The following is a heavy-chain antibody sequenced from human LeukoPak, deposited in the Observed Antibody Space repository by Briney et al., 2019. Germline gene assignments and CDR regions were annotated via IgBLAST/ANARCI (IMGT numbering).Heavy chain of an antibody. CDR3: ARWADF. D-gene: IGHD3/OR15-3a*01. V-gene: IGHV4-30-2*06. CDR2: FYHDGTT. CDR1: GGSIITSGYY. Sequence: NPSETLSLTCTVSGGSIITSGYYWSWIRQLPGKGLEWIGYFYHDGTTYYNPSLNSRVSISVDRSKNQFSLNLKSLTDADTAVYYCARWADFWGQGTLVTVSS. J-gene: IGHJ4*02.